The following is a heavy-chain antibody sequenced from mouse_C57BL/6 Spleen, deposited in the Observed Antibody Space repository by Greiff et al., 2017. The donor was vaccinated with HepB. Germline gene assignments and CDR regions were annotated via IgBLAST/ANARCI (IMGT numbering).Heavy chain of an antibody. D-gene: IGHD2-4*01. Sequence: EVQLQQSGPGLVKPSQSLSLTCSVTGYSITSGYYWNWIRQFPGNTLEWMGYISYDGSNNDNPSLKNRISIPRDTSKNQFFLKLNSVNTEDTATYYWALDDYGCMDYWGQGTSVTVSS. J-gene: IGHJ4*01. V-gene: IGHV3-6*01. CDR2: ISYDGSN. CDR3: ALDDYGCMDY. CDR1: GYSITSGYY.